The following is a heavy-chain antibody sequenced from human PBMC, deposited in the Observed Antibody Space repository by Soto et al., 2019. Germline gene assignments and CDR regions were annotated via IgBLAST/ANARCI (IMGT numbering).Heavy chain of an antibody. V-gene: IGHV3-66*01. CDR2: IYSGGST. J-gene: IGHJ4*02. CDR1: GFTVSSNY. Sequence: EVQLVESGGGLVQPGGSLRLSCAASGFTVSSNYMSWVRQAPGKGLEWVSVIYSGGSTYYADSVKGRFTISRDNSKNTRYLQMNSLRAEDTAVYYCASSVAAAGTGPFDYWGQGTLVTVSS. CDR3: ASSVAAAGTGPFDY. D-gene: IGHD6-13*01.